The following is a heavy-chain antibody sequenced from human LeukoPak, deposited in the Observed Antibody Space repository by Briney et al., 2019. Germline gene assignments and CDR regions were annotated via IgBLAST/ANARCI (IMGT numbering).Heavy chain of an antibody. CDR3: ARDRFGGSYFHAFDI. D-gene: IGHD1-26*01. J-gene: IGHJ3*02. CDR2: IYTSGST. V-gene: IGHV4-4*07. CDR1: GGSISSYC. Sequence: SETLSLTCTVSGGSISSYCWSWIRQPAGKGLEWIGRIYTSGSTNYNPSLKSRVTMSVDTSKNQFSLKLSSVTAADTAVYYCARDRFGGSYFHAFDIWGQGTMVTVSS.